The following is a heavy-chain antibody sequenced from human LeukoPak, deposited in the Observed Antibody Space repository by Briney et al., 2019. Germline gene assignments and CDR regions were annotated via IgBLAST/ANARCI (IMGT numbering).Heavy chain of an antibody. CDR3: AKARLSGYDFYFDY. Sequence: GGSLRLSCAASGFTFSSYAMSWVRQAPGKGLEWVSHIGGSGGNTYYADSVKGRFIISRDNSKNTLYLQMNSLRAEDTAVYYCAKARLSGYDFYFDYWGQGTLVTVSS. CDR1: GFTFSSYA. D-gene: IGHD5-12*01. V-gene: IGHV3-23*01. CDR2: IGGSGGNT. J-gene: IGHJ4*02.